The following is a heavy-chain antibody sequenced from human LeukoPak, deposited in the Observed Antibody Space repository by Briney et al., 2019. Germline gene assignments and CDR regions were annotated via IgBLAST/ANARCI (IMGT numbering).Heavy chain of an antibody. V-gene: IGHV4-4*07. D-gene: IGHD3-22*01. CDR3: ARASDSILSYYYHMDL. J-gene: IGHJ6*03. CDR1: GDSVSNYY. Sequence: SETLSLTCTVSGDSVSNYYWSLVRQPAGKGLEWIGRIFTTGSTDYNPSLRSRVTMSRDKSKNQLFLKLTSVTAADTPVYYCARASDSILSYYYHMDLWGKGITVTVSS. CDR2: IFTTGST.